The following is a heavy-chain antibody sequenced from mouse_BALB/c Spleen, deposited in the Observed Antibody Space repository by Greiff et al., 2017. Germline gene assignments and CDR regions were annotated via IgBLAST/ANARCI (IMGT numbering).Heavy chain of an antibody. V-gene: IGHV1-5*01. D-gene: IGHD2-4*01. CDR2: IYPGNSDT. CDR1: GYTFTSYW. CDR3: TRSEITAWFAY. Sequence: EVQLQQSGTVLARPGASVKMSCKASGYTFTSYWMHWVKQRPGQGLEWIGAIYPGNSDTSYNQKFKGKAKLTAVTSTSTAYMELSSLTNEDSAVYYCTRSEITAWFAYWGQGTLVTVSA. J-gene: IGHJ3*01.